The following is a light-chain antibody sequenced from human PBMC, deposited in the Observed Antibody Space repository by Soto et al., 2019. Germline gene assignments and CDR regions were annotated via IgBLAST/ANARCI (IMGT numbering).Light chain of an antibody. Sequence: EMVLTQSPATLCLSPGERATLSCRASQSVSSYLAWYQQKPGQAPRLFIYDASSRATGIPARFSGSGSGTDFTLTISSLEPEDFAVYYCQQRSKWPITFGQGTRLEI. V-gene: IGKV3-11*01. CDR3: QQRSKWPIT. CDR1: QSVSSY. CDR2: DAS. J-gene: IGKJ5*01.